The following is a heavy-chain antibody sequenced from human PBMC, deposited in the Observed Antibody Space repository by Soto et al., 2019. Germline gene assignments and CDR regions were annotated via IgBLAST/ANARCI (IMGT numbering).Heavy chain of an antibody. V-gene: IGHV3-15*07. J-gene: IGHJ5*02. CDR1: GFTSSNAW. CDR2: IKSNPDGGTT. Sequence: LRLSCAASGFTSSNAWMNWVRQAPGKGLEWVGRIKSNPDGGTTDYAAPVKGRFTISRHDSKNTLYLQMNNLETEDTAVYYCTTDPKTAYRAWGQGTLVTVSS. D-gene: IGHD1-1*01. CDR3: TTDPKTAYRA.